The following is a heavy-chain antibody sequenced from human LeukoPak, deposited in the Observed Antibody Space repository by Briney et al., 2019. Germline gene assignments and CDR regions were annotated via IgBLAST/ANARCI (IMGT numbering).Heavy chain of an antibody. J-gene: IGHJ4*02. CDR3: ARLLRNIAAAVYYFDY. V-gene: IGHV5-51*01. Sequence: GESLKISCQGSGYSFTSYWIGWVRQIPGKGLEWMGIIYPGDPDTRYSPSFQGQVTISADKSISTAYLQWSSLKASDTAMYYCARLLRNIAAAVYYFDYWGQGTLVTVSS. CDR1: GYSFTSYW. CDR2: IYPGDPDT. D-gene: IGHD6-13*01.